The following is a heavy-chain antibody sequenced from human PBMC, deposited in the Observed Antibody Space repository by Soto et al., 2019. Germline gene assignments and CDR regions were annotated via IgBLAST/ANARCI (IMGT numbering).Heavy chain of an antibody. Sequence: QVQLVQSGAEVKKPGASVKVSCKASGYTFTSYYMHWVRQAPGQGLEWMGIINPSGGSTSYAQKLQGRVTMTRDTTTSTVYVELSILRSEDTAVYYCARARLLWGGSFDIWGQGTMVTVSS. D-gene: IGHD3-10*01. CDR1: GYTFTSYY. CDR3: ARARLLWGGSFDI. V-gene: IGHV1-46*01. CDR2: INPSGGST. J-gene: IGHJ3*02.